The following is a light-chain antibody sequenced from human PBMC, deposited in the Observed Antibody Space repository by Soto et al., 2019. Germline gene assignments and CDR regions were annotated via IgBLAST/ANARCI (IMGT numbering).Light chain of an antibody. Sequence: ELLMTQSPATLSVSRVERFTLDCRASQNIHNHMPWFLQKPGQAHRLRRDDAILRAAGIPARVSGRWSGTECTRNSNSLQSEDFALYYCQQYDAWPLSFGGGTKVDIK. CDR2: DAI. CDR1: QNIHNH. J-gene: IGKJ4*01. CDR3: QQYDAWPLS. V-gene: IGKV3-15*01.